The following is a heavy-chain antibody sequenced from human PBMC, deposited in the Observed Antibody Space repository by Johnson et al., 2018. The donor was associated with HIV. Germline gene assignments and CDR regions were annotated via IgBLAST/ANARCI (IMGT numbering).Heavy chain of an antibody. V-gene: IGHV3-13*01. J-gene: IGHJ3*02. CDR1: GFTFDDYG. CDR3: VTLVVAPPFDI. CDR2: IGTAGDT. D-gene: IGHD2-15*01. Sequence: EKLVESGGGVVRPGGSLRLSCAASGFTFDDYGMSWVRQVPGKGLEWVSAIGTAGDTYYPGSVNCRFTISRDNSKNTLYLQMNSLRAEDTAVYYCVTLVVAPPFDIWGQGTMVTVSS.